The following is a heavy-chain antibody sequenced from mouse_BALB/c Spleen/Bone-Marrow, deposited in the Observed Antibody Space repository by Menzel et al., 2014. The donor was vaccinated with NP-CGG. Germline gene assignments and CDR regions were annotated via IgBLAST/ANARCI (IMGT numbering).Heavy chain of an antibody. D-gene: IGHD2-4*01. Sequence: VQLQESGAELMKPGASVKISCKTTGYTFSGYWIEWVKQRPGHGLEWIGEILPGSTSTNYNEKFKDKATFTADTSSNTAYIQLSSLTSEDSAVYYCARDDYSSLAMDYWGQGTSVTVSS. CDR2: ILPGSTST. V-gene: IGHV1-9*01. CDR1: GYTFSGYW. CDR3: ARDDYSSLAMDY. J-gene: IGHJ4*01.